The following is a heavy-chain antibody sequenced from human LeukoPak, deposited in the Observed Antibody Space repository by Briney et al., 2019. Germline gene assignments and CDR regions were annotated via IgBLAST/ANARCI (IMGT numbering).Heavy chain of an antibody. V-gene: IGHV3-9*01. CDR2: ISWNSGSI. D-gene: IGHD3-10*01. J-gene: IGHJ6*02. CDR3: AKGFMVRGVHTGYGMDV. Sequence: GRSLRLSCAASGFTFDDYAMHWVRQAPGKGLEWVSGISWNSGSIGYADSVKGRFTISRDNAKNSLYLQMNSLRAEDTALYYCAKGFMVRGVHTGYGMDVWGQGTTVTVSS. CDR1: GFTFDDYA.